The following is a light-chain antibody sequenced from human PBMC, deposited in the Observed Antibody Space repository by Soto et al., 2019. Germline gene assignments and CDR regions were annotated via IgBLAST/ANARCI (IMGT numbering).Light chain of an antibody. J-gene: IGKJ1*01. Sequence: DIQMTQSPSTLSASVGDRVTITCRASQSISSWLAWYQQKPGKAPKLLIYKASTLQSGVPSRFSGSGSGTEFTLAIRSLQRDESATYYCQQYKDNWTFGQGTKVEIK. V-gene: IGKV1-5*03. CDR1: QSISSW. CDR3: QQYKDNWT. CDR2: KAS.